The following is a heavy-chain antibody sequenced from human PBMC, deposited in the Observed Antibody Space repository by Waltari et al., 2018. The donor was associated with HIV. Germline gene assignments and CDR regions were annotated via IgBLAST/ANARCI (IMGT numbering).Heavy chain of an antibody. CDR3: AKEGSSWYDFDY. D-gene: IGHD6-13*01. J-gene: IGHJ4*02. Sequence: EVQLLESGGGLVQPGGSLRLSCAASGFTFSSYAMSWVRQAPGKGLGWVSAISGSGGSTYYADSVKGRFTISRDNSKNTLYLQMNSLRAEDTTVYYCAKEGSSWYDFDYWGQGTLVTVSS. CDR1: GFTFSSYA. CDR2: ISGSGGST. V-gene: IGHV3-23*01.